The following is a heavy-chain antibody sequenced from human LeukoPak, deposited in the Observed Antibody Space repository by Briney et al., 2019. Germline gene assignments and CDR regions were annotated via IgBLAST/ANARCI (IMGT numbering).Heavy chain of an antibody. J-gene: IGHJ5*02. Sequence: LRLSCAASGFTFSSHWMHWIRQPPGKGLEWIGYISYSGSTYYNPSLKSRVTISVDTSKNQFSLKLSSVTAADTAVYYCARGSGDGSGSYYSYWFDPWGQGTLVTVSS. CDR2: ISYSGST. CDR1: GFTFSSHW. D-gene: IGHD3-10*01. CDR3: ARGSGDGSGSYYSYWFDP. V-gene: IGHV4-30-4*08.